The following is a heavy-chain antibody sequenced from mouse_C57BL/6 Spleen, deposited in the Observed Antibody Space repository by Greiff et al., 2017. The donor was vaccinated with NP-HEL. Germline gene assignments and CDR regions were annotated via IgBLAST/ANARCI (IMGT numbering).Heavy chain of an antibody. CDR3: ARGGSSGYGFAY. V-gene: IGHV1-69*01. J-gene: IGHJ3*01. CDR2: IDPSDSYT. CDR1: GYTFTSYW. Sequence: QVQLKQPGAELVMPGASVKLSCKASGYTFTSYWMHWVKQRPGQGLEWIGEIDPSDSYTNYNQKFKGKSTLTVDKSSSTAYMQLSSLTSEDSAVYYCARGGSSGYGFAYWGQGTLVTVSA. D-gene: IGHD3-2*02.